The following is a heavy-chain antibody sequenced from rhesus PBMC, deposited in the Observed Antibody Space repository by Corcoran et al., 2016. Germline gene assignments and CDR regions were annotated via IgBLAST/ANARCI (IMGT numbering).Heavy chain of an antibody. V-gene: IGHV4-65*02. J-gene: IGHJ5-1*01. D-gene: IGHD2-39*01. CDR1: GSSTTCNNL. CDR3: ARHPPPPTVSSGPWGNRFDV. Sequence: QVQLPESGPGLVNPSQTLSLTCAVSGSSTTCNNLWPCLLQPPGKGLEWRGTIGGSTGYTNYNTALKSRVIVSKDKSKKQFSLKLTDGAAADTAVYFCARHPPPPTVSSGPWGNRFDVWGAGVLVTVSS. CDR2: IGGSTGYT.